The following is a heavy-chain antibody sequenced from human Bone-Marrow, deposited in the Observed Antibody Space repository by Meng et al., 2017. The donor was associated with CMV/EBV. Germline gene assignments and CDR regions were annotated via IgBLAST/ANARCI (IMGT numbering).Heavy chain of an antibody. D-gene: IGHD6-13*01. CDR2: IYYSGST. CDR3: ARDRYFAAPGIAAAGTVSYYYYYGMDV. CDR1: GGSISSSSYY. Sequence: SETLSLTCTVSGGSISSSSYYWGWIRQPPGKGLEWIGSIYYSGSTYYNPSLKSRVTISVDTSKNQFSPKLSSVTAAHTAVYYCARDRYFAAPGIAAAGTVSYYYYYGMDVWGQGTLVTVSS. J-gene: IGHJ6*02. V-gene: IGHV4-39*07.